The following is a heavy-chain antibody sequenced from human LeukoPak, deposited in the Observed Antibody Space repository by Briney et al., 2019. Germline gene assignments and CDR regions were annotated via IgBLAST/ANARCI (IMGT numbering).Heavy chain of an antibody. J-gene: IGHJ4*02. CDR2: TYYRSKWSS. V-gene: IGHV6-1*01. Sequence: SQTLSLTCAISGDSVSSKSAAWNWIRQSPSRGLEWLGRTYYRSKWSSGYAESVKSRLTVSPDTSKNQFSLQLRSVTPEDTAVYYCARNLHPSFDYWGQGTLVTVSS. CDR3: ARNLHPSFDY. CDR1: GDSVSSKSAA.